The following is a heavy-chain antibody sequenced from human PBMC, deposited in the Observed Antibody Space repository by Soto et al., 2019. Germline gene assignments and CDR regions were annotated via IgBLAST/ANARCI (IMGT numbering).Heavy chain of an antibody. CDR2: ISSSSSNI. CDR3: ARDCSLGSRYCRWFDP. D-gene: IGHD2-15*01. CDR1: GFTLSGYA. V-gene: IGHV3-48*02. J-gene: IGHJ5*02. Sequence: EVQLVESGGGLVQPGGSLRLSCVASGFTLSGYAMNWVRQAPGKGLEWVLYISSSSSNIQYAGSVKGRFTISRDNAKNSLHLQINSLRDEDTAVYYCARDCSLGSRYCRWFDPWGQGTLVTVSS.